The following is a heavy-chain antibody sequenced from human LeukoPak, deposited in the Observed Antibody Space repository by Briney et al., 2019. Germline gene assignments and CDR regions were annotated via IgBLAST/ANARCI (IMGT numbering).Heavy chain of an antibody. CDR2: INPSGGST. Sequence: ASVKVFCKASGYTFTSYYMHWARQAPGQGLEWMGIINPSGGSTSYAQKFQGRVTMTRDTSTSTVYMELSSLRSEDTAVYYCARDRNIVVVPAAYYFDYWGQGTLVTVSS. CDR3: ARDRNIVVVPAAYYFDY. D-gene: IGHD2-2*01. CDR1: GYTFTSYY. J-gene: IGHJ4*02. V-gene: IGHV1-46*03.